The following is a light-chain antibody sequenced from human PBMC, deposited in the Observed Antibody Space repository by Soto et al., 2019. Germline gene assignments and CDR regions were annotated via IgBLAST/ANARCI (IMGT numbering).Light chain of an antibody. CDR3: CSYAGSSTMT. V-gene: IGLV2-14*01. J-gene: IGLJ7*01. CDR2: EVN. Sequence: QSALTQPASVSGSAGQSITISCTGTSSDVGGYDYVSWYQQHPGKVPKLIISEVNNRPSGVSHRFSGSKSGNTASLTIAGLQPEDAADYYCCSYAGSSTMTFGGGTQLTVL. CDR1: SSDVGGYDY.